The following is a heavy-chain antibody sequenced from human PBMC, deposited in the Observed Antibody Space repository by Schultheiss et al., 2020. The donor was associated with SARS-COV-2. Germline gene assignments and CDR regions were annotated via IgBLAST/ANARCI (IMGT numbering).Heavy chain of an antibody. Sequence: SLKISCAASGFTFDDYAMHWVRQAPGKGLEWVSGISWNSGSIGYADSVKGRFTISRDNAKNSLYLQMNSLRAEDTALYYCAKDLSVGGRGGLYGMDVWGQGTTVTVSS. V-gene: IGHV3-9*01. D-gene: IGHD3-3*01. CDR2: ISWNSGSI. CDR3: AKDLSVGGRGGLYGMDV. J-gene: IGHJ6*02. CDR1: GFTFDDYA.